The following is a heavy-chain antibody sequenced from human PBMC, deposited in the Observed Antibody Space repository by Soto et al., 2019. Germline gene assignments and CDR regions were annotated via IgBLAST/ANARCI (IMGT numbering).Heavy chain of an antibody. V-gene: IGHV3-53*01. CDR3: ARDLLDTFDI. Sequence: EEQLLESGGDLIQPGGSLRLSCVASGITFRSRAMSWVRQAPGEGLEWVSVIYGAGTTYYIDSVKGRFTISRDNSKNTLYLQMNSLRAEDTAVYYCARDLLDTFDIWGQGTMVTVSS. J-gene: IGHJ3*02. D-gene: IGHD2-21*01. CDR2: IYGAGTT. CDR1: GITFRSRA.